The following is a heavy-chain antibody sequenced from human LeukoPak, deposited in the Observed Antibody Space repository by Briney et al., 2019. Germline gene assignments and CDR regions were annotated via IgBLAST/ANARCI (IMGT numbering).Heavy chain of an antibody. J-gene: IGHJ4*02. Sequence: ASVKVSCKASGYTFTGYYMHWVRQAPGQGLEWMGWINPNSGGTNYAQKFQGRVTMTRDTSISTAYMELSRLRSDDTAVYYCARGRYDSSGYYGLIDFDYWGQGTLVTVSS. V-gene: IGHV1-2*02. CDR3: ARGRYDSSGYYGLIDFDY. D-gene: IGHD3-22*01. CDR1: GYTFTGYY. CDR2: INPNSGGT.